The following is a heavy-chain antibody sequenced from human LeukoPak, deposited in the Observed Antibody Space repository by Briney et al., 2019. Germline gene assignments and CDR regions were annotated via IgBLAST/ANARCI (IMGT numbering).Heavy chain of an antibody. J-gene: IGHJ4*02. CDR3: AGADSSGYYYPFDY. Sequence: SVKVSCKASGGAFSSYAISWVRQAPGQGLEWMGRIIPILGIANYAQKFQGRVTITADKSTSTAYMELSSLRSEDTAVYYCAGADSSGYYYPFDYWGQGTLVTVSS. CDR2: IIPILGIA. D-gene: IGHD3-22*01. V-gene: IGHV1-69*04. CDR1: GGAFSSYA.